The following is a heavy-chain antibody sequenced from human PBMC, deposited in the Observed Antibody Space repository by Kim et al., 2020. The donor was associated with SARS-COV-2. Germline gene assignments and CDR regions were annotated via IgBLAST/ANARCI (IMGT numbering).Heavy chain of an antibody. V-gene: IGHV1-69*01. Sequence: YAKNVQGRVTITADESTSTAYMELSSLRSEDTAVYYCARAPLYSGSYPVYWGQGTLVTVSS. D-gene: IGHD1-26*01. J-gene: IGHJ4*02. CDR3: ARAPLYSGSYPVY.